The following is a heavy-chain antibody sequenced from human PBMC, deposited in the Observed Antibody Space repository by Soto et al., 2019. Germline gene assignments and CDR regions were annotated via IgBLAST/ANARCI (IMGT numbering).Heavy chain of an antibody. V-gene: IGHV4-31*03. CDR2: IYSNGDT. CDR3: ARRGGSSSGYYYYAFDV. CDR1: SDSMNSGGYY. D-gene: IGHD6-6*01. Sequence: PSETLSLTCSVSSDSMNSGGYYWSWIRQHPGKGLEWIGYIYSNGDTYYNPSLKSRVTISVDTSKNQFSLNLTSVTGADTAVYYCARRGGSSSGYYYYAFDVWGQGTKVTSP. J-gene: IGHJ6*02.